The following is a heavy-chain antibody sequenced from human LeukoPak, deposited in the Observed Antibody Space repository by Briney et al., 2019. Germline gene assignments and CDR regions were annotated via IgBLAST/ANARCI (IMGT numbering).Heavy chain of an antibody. V-gene: IGHV4-31*03. J-gene: IGHJ6*02. CDR2: IYYSGST. Sequence: PSETLSLTCTVSGGSISSGGYYWSWIRQHPGKGLEWIGYIYYSGSTYYNPSLKSRVTISVDTSKNQFSLKLSSVTAADTAVYYCAREQGYGSGSKGYYYYYGMDVWGQGPRSPSP. D-gene: IGHD3-10*01. CDR1: GGSISSGGYY. CDR3: AREQGYGSGSKGYYYYYGMDV.